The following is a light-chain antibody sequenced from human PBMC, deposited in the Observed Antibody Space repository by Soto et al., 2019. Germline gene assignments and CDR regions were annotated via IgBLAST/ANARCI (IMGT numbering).Light chain of an antibody. J-gene: IGKJ2*01. CDR1: QSVSSSY. V-gene: IGKV3-20*01. CDR2: GAS. CDR3: QQYGSSRP. Sequence: EIVLTQSPGTLSLSPGERATLSCRASQSVSSSYLAWYQQKPGQAPRLLIYGASSRATGIPDRFSGSGSGKDFTLTISRLEPEDFAVYYCQQYGSSRPFGQGTKLEIK.